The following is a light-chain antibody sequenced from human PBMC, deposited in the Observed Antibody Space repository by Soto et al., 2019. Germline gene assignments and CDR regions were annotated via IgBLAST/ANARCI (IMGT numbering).Light chain of an antibody. Sequence: DIQMTQSPSTLSASVGDTVTITCRASQSISTWSAWYQQEPGKAPKLLIYKASSLESGVSSRFSGSGSGTEFTLTISSLQPDDSASYYCQQYNSYPWTFGQGTKVDIK. CDR2: KAS. CDR3: QQYNSYPWT. V-gene: IGKV1-5*03. CDR1: QSISTW. J-gene: IGKJ1*01.